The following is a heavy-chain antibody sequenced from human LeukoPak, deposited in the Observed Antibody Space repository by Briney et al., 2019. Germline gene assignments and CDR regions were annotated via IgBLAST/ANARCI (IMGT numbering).Heavy chain of an antibody. CDR1: GFTFSSYS. CDR3: ARDCSSTSCYFI. CDR2: ISSSSSYI. J-gene: IGHJ4*02. Sequence: GGSLRLSCAASGFTFSSYSMNWVRQAPGKGLEWVSSISSSSSYIYYADSVKGRFTISRDNAKNLLYLQMNSLRAEDTAVYYCARDCSSTSCYFIWGQGTLVTVSS. V-gene: IGHV3-21*01. D-gene: IGHD2-2*01.